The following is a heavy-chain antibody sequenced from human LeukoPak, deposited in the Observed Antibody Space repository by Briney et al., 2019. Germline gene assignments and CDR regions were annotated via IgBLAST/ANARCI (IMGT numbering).Heavy chain of an antibody. V-gene: IGHV1-46*01. CDR2: INPSAGST. J-gene: IGHJ4*02. CDR3: ATPDSSGYYFGRVFDY. D-gene: IGHD3-22*01. Sequence: ASVKVSCKTSGYTFTNYYIHWVRQAPGQGLEWMGIINPSAGSTVYAPNFQGRVTMTRDTSTTTVYMELSSLRSEDTAVYYCATPDSSGYYFGRVFDYWGQGTLVTVSS. CDR1: GYTFTNYY.